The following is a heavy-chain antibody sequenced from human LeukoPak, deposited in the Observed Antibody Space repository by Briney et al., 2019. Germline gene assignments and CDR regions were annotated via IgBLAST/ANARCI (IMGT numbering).Heavy chain of an antibody. CDR2: IYYSGST. CDR1: GGSINSGGYY. Sequence: TLSLTCTVSGGSINSGGYYWSWIRQHPGKGLEWIGYIYYSGSTYYNPSLKSRVTISVDTSKNQFSLKLSSVTAADTAVYYCARVWVRVPGYSSGWPYYFDYWGQGTLVTVSS. J-gene: IGHJ4*02. D-gene: IGHD6-19*01. CDR3: ARVWVRVPGYSSGWPYYFDY. V-gene: IGHV4-31*03.